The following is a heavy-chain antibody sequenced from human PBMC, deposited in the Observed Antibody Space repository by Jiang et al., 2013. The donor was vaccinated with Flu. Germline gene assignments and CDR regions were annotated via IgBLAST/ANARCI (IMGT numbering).Heavy chain of an antibody. D-gene: IGHD5-18*01. CDR1: GYTFTSYY. CDR2: INPSGGST. V-gene: IGHV1-46*01. CDR3: ARDQRGDGDTAYFDY. J-gene: IGHJ4*02. Sequence: GAEVKKPGASVKVSCKASGYTFTSYYMHWVRQAPGQGLEWMGIINPSGGSTSYAQKFQGRVTMTRDTSTSTVYMELSSLRSEDTAVYYCARDQRGDGDTAYFDYWGQGTLVTVSS.